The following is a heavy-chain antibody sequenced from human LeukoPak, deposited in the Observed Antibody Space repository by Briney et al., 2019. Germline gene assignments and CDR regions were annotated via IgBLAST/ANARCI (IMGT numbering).Heavy chain of an antibody. CDR1: GGSISSGSYY. J-gene: IGHJ5*02. V-gene: IGHV4-61*02. CDR2: IYTSGST. CDR3: ARGMVRGVIADP. Sequence: SETLSLTCTVSGGSISSGSYYWSWIRQPAGEGLEWIGRIYTSGSTNYNPSLKSRVTISVDTSKNQFSLKLSSVTAADTAVYYCARGMVRGVIADPWGQGTLVTVSS. D-gene: IGHD3-10*01.